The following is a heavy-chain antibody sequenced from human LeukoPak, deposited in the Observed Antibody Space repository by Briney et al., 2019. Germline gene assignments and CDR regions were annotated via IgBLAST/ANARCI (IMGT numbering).Heavy chain of an antibody. D-gene: IGHD2-15*01. CDR3: ARDYYCSGGSCYSPHY. CDR2: ISSSSSYI. Sequence: GGSLRLSCAASGFTFSSYSMNWVRQAPGKGLEWGSSISSSSSYIYYADSVKGRFTISSDNAKNSLYLQMNSLRAEDTAVYYCARDYYCSGGSCYSPHYWGQGTLVTVSS. J-gene: IGHJ4*02. V-gene: IGHV3-21*01. CDR1: GFTFSSYS.